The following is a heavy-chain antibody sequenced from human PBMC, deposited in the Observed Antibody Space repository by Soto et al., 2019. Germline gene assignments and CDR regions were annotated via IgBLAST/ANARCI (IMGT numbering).Heavy chain of an antibody. Sequence: ASVKVSCKXSGYTFTGYYMHWVRQAPGQGLEWMGWINPNSGGTNYAQKFQGWVTMTRDTSISTAYMELSRLRSDDTAVYYCARGEITIFGVVMNYYGMDVWGQGTTVTVSS. J-gene: IGHJ6*02. D-gene: IGHD3-3*01. CDR2: INPNSGGT. CDR3: ARGEITIFGVVMNYYGMDV. V-gene: IGHV1-2*04. CDR1: GYTFTGYY.